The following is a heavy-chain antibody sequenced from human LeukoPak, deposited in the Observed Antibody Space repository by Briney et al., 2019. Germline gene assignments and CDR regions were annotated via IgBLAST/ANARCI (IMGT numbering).Heavy chain of an antibody. CDR2: ISDSDGST. CDR1: GFPFSSYA. Sequence: GGSLRLSCSASGFPFSSYAMHWVRQAPGKGLEYVSAISDSDGSTYYADSVKGRFTISRDNSKNTLYLQMNSLRAEDTAVYFCVRGYSFGPYGMDVWGQGTTVTVSS. D-gene: IGHD2-15*01. CDR3: VRGYSFGPYGMDV. J-gene: IGHJ6*02. V-gene: IGHV3-64D*09.